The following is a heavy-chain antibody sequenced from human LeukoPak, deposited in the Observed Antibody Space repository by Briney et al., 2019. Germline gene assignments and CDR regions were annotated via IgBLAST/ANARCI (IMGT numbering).Heavy chain of an antibody. Sequence: ASETLSLTCTVSGGSISSYYWSWIRQPPGKGLEWIGYIYYSGSTNYNPSLKSRVTISVDTSKNQFSLKLNSVTAADTAVYYCARQSITVAGISFDYWGQGTLVTVSS. CDR3: ARQSITVAGISFDY. CDR1: GGSISSYY. D-gene: IGHD6-19*01. V-gene: IGHV4-59*08. J-gene: IGHJ4*02. CDR2: IYYSGST.